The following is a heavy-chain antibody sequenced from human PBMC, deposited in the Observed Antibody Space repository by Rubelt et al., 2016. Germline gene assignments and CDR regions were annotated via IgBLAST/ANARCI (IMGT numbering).Heavy chain of an antibody. CDR3: ARASYYDFWSGYGKGYGTGYFDY. D-gene: IGHD3-3*01. Sequence: GRFTISRDNSKNSLYLQMNSLRDEDTAVYYCARASYYDFWSGYGKGYGTGYFDYWGQGTLVTVSS. J-gene: IGHJ4*02. V-gene: IGHV3-48*02.